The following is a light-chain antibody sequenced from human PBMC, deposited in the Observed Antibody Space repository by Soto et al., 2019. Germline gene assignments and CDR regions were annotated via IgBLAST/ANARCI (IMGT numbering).Light chain of an antibody. CDR1: QSVRSN. CDR2: DAS. CDR3: QQYNEWPLT. Sequence: EIVITQSPATLSVSPGERATLSCRARQSVRSNLAWYQQIPGQAPRLLIYDASTGATGIPARFSGSGSGTEFTLTISSLQSEDFAVYYCQQYNEWPLTFGGGTKV. V-gene: IGKV3-15*01. J-gene: IGKJ4*01.